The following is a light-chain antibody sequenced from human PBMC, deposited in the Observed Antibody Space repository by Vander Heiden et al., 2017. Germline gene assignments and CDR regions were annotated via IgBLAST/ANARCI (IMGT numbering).Light chain of an antibody. V-gene: IGKV3-11*01. Sequence: DILFTQSPATLSLSPGERATLSCRARQRIRSDLAWYQQNPGQARRLLIYDASNRATGIAARCSGSGSGTDFTLTISSLEPEDFAVYYCQQRSNWPPLTFGGGTKVEIK. CDR3: QQRSNWPPLT. CDR1: QRIRSD. CDR2: DAS. J-gene: IGKJ4*01.